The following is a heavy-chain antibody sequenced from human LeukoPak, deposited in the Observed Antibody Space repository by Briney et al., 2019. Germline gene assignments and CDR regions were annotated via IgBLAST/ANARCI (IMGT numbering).Heavy chain of an antibody. V-gene: IGHV3-7*01. CDR1: GIIFNDYW. J-gene: IGHJ4*02. D-gene: IGHD1-14*01. CDR3: ASGMIEFDY. CDR2: IKEDGGEI. Sequence: PGGSLRLSCTVSGIIFNDYWMSWVRQAPGKGLEWVANIKEDGGEIYYVDSVKGRFIISRDNAKNSVYLQMNILRVEDTAVYYCASGMIEFDYWGQGTLVTVSS.